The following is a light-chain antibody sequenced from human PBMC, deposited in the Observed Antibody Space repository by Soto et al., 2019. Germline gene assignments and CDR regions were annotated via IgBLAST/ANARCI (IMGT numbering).Light chain of an antibody. CDR1: SGSIASNY. CDR3: QSYDSSNLWV. CDR2: EDN. Sequence: NFMLTQPHSVSESPGKTVTISCTRSSGSIASNYVQWYQQRPGSGPTTVIYEDNQRPSGVPDRFSGSIDSSSNSASLTISGLKTEDEADYYCQSYDSSNLWVFGGGTKVTVL. J-gene: IGLJ3*02. V-gene: IGLV6-57*03.